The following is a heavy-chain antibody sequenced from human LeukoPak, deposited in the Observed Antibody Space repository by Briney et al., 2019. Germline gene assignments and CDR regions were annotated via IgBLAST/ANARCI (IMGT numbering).Heavy chain of an antibody. D-gene: IGHD4/OR15-4a*01. J-gene: IGHJ4*02. V-gene: IGHV3-23*01. CDR2: ISGSGGNT. CDR3: AKDGYAMVPFFDY. CDR1: GFTLSSYA. Sequence: PGGSLRLSCAASGFTLSSYAMTWVRQAPGKGLEWVSGISGSGGNTYYADSVKGRFTISRDNSKNTLYLQLNSLRAEDTAVYYCAKDGYAMVPFFDYWGQGTLVSVSS.